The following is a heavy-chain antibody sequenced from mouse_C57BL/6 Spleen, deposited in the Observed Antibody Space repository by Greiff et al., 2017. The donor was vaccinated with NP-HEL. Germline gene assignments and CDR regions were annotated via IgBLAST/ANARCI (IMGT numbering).Heavy chain of an antibody. CDR3: ARHYGSSYDYAMDY. J-gene: IGHJ4*01. CDR2: IYPRSGNT. D-gene: IGHD1-1*01. CDR1: GYTFTSYG. Sequence: VQLVESGAELARPGASVKLSCKASGYTFTSYGISWVKQRTGQGLEWIGEIYPRSGNTYYNEKFKGKATLTADKSSSTAYMELRSLTSEDSAVYFCARHYGSSYDYAMDYWGQGTSVTVSS. V-gene: IGHV1-81*01.